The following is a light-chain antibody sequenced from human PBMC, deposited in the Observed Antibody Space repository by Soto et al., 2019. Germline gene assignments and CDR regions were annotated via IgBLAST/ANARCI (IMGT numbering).Light chain of an antibody. V-gene: IGLV2-8*01. CDR3: SSYAGSSTV. CDR1: SSDVGAYNY. J-gene: IGLJ1*01. CDR2: EVS. Sequence: QSALTQPPSASGSPGQSVTISCTGTSSDVGAYNYVSWYQRHPGKAPKLMIYEVSYRPSGVPDRFSGSKSGNTASLTVSGLQAEDEADYYCSSYAGSSTVFGTGTKVTVL.